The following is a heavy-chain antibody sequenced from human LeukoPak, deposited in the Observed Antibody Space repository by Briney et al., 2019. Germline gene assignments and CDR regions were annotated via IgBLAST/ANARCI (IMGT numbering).Heavy chain of an antibody. D-gene: IGHD3-10*01. CDR1: GGSFSGYY. CDR2: INHSGST. J-gene: IGHJ4*02. V-gene: IGHV4-34*01. CDR3: ARQRGYYYGSGSYSVLDY. Sequence: SETLSLTCAVYGGSFSGYYWSWIRQPPGKGLEWIGEINHSGSTNYNPSLKSRVTISVDTSKNQFSLKLSPVTAADTAVYYCARQRGYYYGSGSYSVLDYWGQGTLVTVSS.